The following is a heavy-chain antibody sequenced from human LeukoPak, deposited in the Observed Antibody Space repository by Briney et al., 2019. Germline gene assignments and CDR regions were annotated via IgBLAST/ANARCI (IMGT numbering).Heavy chain of an antibody. Sequence: GGSLRLSCAASGFTFSSYAMHWVRQAPGKGLEWVAVISYDGSNKYYADSVKGRFTISRDNAKNSLYLQMNSLRAEDTAVYYCARDQGSLDWGQGTLVTVSS. V-gene: IGHV3-30-3*01. J-gene: IGHJ4*02. CDR1: GFTFSSYA. CDR2: ISYDGSNK. CDR3: ARDQGSLD.